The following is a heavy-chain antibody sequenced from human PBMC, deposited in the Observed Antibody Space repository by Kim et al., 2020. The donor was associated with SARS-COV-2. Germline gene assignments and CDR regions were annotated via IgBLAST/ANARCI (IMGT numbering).Heavy chain of an antibody. Sequence: GGSLRLSCAASGFTFSNAWMSWVRQAPGKGLEWVGRIKSKTDGGTTDYAAPVKGRFTISRDDSKNTLYLQMNSLKTEDTAVYYCTTSVSVRSYYDYVWGSYHHAFDIWGQGTMVTVSS. D-gene: IGHD3-16*02. V-gene: IGHV3-15*01. CDR3: TTSVSVRSYYDYVWGSYHHAFDI. CDR1: GFTFSNAW. J-gene: IGHJ3*02. CDR2: IKSKTDGGTT.